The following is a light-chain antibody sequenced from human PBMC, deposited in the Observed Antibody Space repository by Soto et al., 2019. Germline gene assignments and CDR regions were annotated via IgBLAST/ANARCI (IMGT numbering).Light chain of an antibody. CDR1: QSISSW. CDR2: KAS. V-gene: IGKV1-5*03. CDR3: QQYNSYPST. J-gene: IGKJ1*01. Sequence: DIQMTQSPSTLSASVGDRVIITCRASQSISSWLAWYLQKPGKAPKLLIYKASSLASGVPSRFSGSGSGTEFPLTISSLQPDDFATYYCQQYNSYPSTFGQGTKVQI.